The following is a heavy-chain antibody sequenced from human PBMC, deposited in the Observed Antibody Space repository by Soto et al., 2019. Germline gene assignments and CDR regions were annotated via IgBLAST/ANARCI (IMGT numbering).Heavy chain of an antibody. CDR1: GFTFSSYG. CDR3: ARGWYCGGDCYEWYFDL. J-gene: IGHJ2*01. CDR2: IWYDGSKK. V-gene: IGHV3-33*01. D-gene: IGHD2-21*02. Sequence: QVQLVESGGGVVQPGRSLRLSCAASGFTFSSYGMHWVRQAPGKGLGGGAVIWYDGSKKYYADSVKGRFTISRDNSKNTLYLQMNSLRADDTAVYYCARGWYCGGDCYEWYFDLWGRGTLVTVSS.